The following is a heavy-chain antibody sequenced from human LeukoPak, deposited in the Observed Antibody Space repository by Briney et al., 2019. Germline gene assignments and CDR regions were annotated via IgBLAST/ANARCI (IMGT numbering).Heavy chain of an antibody. J-gene: IGHJ3*02. CDR3: ARGPTITFGGVIVTPRDDI. CDR1: GGSISSSSYY. V-gene: IGHV4-39*01. Sequence: SETLSLTCTVSGGSISSSSYYWGWIRQPPGKGLEWIGSIYYSGSTYYNPSLKSRVTISVDTSKNQFSLKLSSVTAADTAVYYCARGPTITFGGVIVTPRDDIWGQGTMVTVSS. CDR2: IYYSGST. D-gene: IGHD3-16*02.